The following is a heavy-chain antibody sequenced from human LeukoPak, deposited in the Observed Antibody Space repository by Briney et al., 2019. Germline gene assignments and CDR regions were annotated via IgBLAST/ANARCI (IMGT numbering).Heavy chain of an antibody. V-gene: IGHV3-23*01. J-gene: IGHJ4*02. CDR3: AKVIRENYGNFDY. CDR2: ISGSGGST. CDR1: GFTFSSYA. D-gene: IGHD1-7*01. Sequence: GGSLRLSCAASGFTFSSYAMSWVRQAPGKGLERVSAISGSGGSTYYADSVKGRFTISRDNSKNTLYLQMNSLRAEDTAVYYCAKVIRENYGNFDYWGQGTLVTVSS.